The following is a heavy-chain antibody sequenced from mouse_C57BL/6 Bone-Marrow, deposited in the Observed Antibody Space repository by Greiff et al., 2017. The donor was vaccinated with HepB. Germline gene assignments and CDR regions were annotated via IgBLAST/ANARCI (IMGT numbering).Heavy chain of an antibody. CDR2: INPGSGGT. J-gene: IGHJ2*01. D-gene: IGHD1-1*01. V-gene: IGHV1-54*01. CDR1: GYAFTNYL. CDR3: ARGDYYGSSLDY. Sequence: QVTLKESGAELVRPGTSVKVSCKASGYAFTNYLIEWVKQRPGQGLEWIGVINPGSGGTNYNEKFKGKATLTADKSSSTAYMQLSSLTSEDSAVYFCARGDYYGSSLDYWGQGTTLTVSS.